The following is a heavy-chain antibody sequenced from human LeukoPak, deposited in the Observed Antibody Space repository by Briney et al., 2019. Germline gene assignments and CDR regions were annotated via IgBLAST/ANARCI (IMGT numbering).Heavy chain of an antibody. V-gene: IGHV3-23*01. D-gene: IGHD4-17*01. CDR2: ISGSGGST. CDR1: GFTFTNYA. Sequence: GGSLRLSCAAPGFTFTNYAMSWVRQAPGKGLEWVSAISGSGGSTFYADSVKGRFTISRDNSKNTLYLQMNSLRAEDTAVYYCANEIRPNDYWGQGTQVTVSS. J-gene: IGHJ4*02. CDR3: ANEIRPNDY.